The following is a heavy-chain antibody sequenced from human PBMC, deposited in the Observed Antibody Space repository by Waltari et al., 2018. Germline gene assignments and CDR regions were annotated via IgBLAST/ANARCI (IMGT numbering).Heavy chain of an antibody. J-gene: IGHJ4*02. Sequence: QLQLQESGPGLVKPSETLSLTCVVSGDSITGYYWSWIRQSAGKGLEWIGRIYSSGNTDYNASLKSRVTMSVDTSNNHFSLRLTSVTAADTAVYYCAREAVPGLFDFWGQGTLVTVSS. CDR2: IYSSGNT. CDR3: AREAVPGLFDF. V-gene: IGHV4-4*07. CDR1: GDSITGYY. D-gene: IGHD3-10*01.